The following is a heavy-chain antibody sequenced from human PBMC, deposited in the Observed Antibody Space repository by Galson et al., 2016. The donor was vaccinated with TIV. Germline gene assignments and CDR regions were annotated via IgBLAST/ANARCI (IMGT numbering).Heavy chain of an antibody. J-gene: IGHJ5*02. CDR2: ICHTETT. CDR3: VRIGMLRESCSWYACPGIFDT. CDR1: GYSISSGYY. D-gene: IGHD2/OR15-2a*01. V-gene: IGHV4-38-2*01. Sequence: CAVSGYSISSGYYWGWVRQPPGKGLEWLGNICHTETTYYNPSLESRVSISVDTSKNQFSLRLSSVTAADTAVYYCVRIGMLRESCSWYACPGIFDTWGQGIRVTVSS.